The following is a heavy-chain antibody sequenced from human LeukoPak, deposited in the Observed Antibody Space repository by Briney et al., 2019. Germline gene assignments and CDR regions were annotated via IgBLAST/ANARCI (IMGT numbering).Heavy chain of an antibody. J-gene: IGHJ4*02. D-gene: IGHD4-23*01. V-gene: IGHV4-59*01. CDR3: ARDRYGGNSGEFDY. CDR2: IYYSGAT. CDR1: GGTITSYY. Sequence: SETLSLTCTVSGGTITSYYWSWIRQSPGKGLEWIGYIYYSGATNYNPSVKSRVTISVDTSKNQFSLKVRSVTAADTAVYYCARDRYGGNSGEFDYWGLGTLVTVSS.